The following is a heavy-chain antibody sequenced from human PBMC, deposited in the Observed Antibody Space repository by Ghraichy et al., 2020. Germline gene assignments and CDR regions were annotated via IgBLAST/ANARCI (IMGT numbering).Heavy chain of an antibody. Sequence: SVKVSCKASGGTFSSYTISWVRQAPGQGLEWMGRIIPILGIANYAQKFQGRVTITADKSTSTAYMELSSLRSEDTAVYYCAREAPQTSTVTKDFQHWGQGTLVTVSS. V-gene: IGHV1-69*04. D-gene: IGHD4-17*01. CDR1: GGTFSSYT. CDR2: IIPILGIA. CDR3: AREAPQTSTVTKDFQH. J-gene: IGHJ1*01.